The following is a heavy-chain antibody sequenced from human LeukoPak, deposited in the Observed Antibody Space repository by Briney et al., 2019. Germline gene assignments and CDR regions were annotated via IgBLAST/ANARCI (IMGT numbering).Heavy chain of an antibody. V-gene: IGHV3-23*01. CDR1: GFTFSTYA. CDR3: AKTPYSSSSYFDY. D-gene: IGHD6-6*01. CDR2: ISGGGGTT. Sequence: PGGSLRLSCAASGFTFSTYAMSWVRQAPGKGLEWVSAISGGGGTTYYADSVKGRFTISRDNSKNTLYLQMNSLRAEDTAVYYCAKTPYSSSSYFDYWGQGTLVTVSS. J-gene: IGHJ4*02.